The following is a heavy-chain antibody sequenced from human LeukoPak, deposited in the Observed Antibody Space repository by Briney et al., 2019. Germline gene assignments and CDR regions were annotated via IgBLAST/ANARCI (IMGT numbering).Heavy chain of an antibody. V-gene: IGHV4-34*01. CDR2: INHSGST. Sequence: SETLSLTCAVYGGSFSDYYWTWIRQPPGKGLEWIGEINHSGSTNYNPSLKSRVTISVDTSKKQFFLRLSSVTAADTAVYYCARDRRGQLDYWGQGTLVTVSS. CDR3: ARDRRGQLDY. D-gene: IGHD2-2*01. J-gene: IGHJ4*02. CDR1: GGSFSDYY.